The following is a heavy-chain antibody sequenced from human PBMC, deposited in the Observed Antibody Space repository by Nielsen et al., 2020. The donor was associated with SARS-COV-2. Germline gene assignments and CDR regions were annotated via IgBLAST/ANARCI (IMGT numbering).Heavy chain of an antibody. CDR2: INHSGST. V-gene: IGHV4-34*01. CDR3: ARVRLGMDV. Sequence: SETLSLTCAVYGGSFSGYYWSWIRQPPGKGLEWIGEINHSGSTNYNPSLKSRVTISVDTSKNQFSLKLSSVTAAETAVYYCARVRLGMDVWGQGTTVTVSS. J-gene: IGHJ6*02. CDR1: GGSFSGYY.